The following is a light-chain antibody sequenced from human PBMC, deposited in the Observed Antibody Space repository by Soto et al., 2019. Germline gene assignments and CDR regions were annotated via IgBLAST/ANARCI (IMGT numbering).Light chain of an antibody. CDR3: QHLDSYST. J-gene: IGKJ5*01. Sequence: DIQLTQSPSFLSASVGDRVTLTCRASQGISSYLAWYQQKPGKAPKLLIYAASTLQSGVPSRFSGSGSGTEFTLTISSLQPEDFATYYCQHLDSYSTFGQGTRLEIK. CDR1: QGISSY. CDR2: AAS. V-gene: IGKV1-9*01.